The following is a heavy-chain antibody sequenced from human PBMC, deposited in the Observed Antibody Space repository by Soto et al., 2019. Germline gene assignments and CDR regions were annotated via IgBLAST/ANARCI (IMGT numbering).Heavy chain of an antibody. CDR2: IYWDDDK. Sequence: QITLKESGPTLVKPTQTLTLTCTFSGFSLTTSGVGVGWIRQPPGKALDWLALIYWDDDKRYSQSLKSRHTSTKVTSKSHFAFTMTNMDPVDIAKDYCAHLTYYDSSSYVNYFDYWGQGTLVTVSS. CDR1: GFSLTTSGVG. J-gene: IGHJ4*02. V-gene: IGHV2-5*02. CDR3: AHLTYYDSSSYVNYFDY. D-gene: IGHD3-22*01.